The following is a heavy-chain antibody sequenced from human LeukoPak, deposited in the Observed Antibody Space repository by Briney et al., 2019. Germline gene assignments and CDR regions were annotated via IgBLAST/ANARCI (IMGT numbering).Heavy chain of an antibody. CDR1: GGSFSGYY. D-gene: IGHD3-9*01. CDR2: INHSGST. V-gene: IGHV4-34*01. J-gene: IGHJ4*02. CDR3: ARARSDILTGYPDLFDY. Sequence: SETLSLTCAVYGGSFSGYYWSWIRQPPGKGLEWIGEINHSGSTNYSPSLKSRVTISVDTSKNQFSLKLSSVTAADTAVYYCARARSDILTGYPDLFDYWGQGTLVTVSS.